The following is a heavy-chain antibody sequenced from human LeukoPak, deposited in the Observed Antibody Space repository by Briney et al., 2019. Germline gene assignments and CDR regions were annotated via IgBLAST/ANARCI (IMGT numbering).Heavy chain of an antibody. V-gene: IGHV3-30-3*01. Sequence: GSLRLSCAASRFTFSSYAMHWVRQAPGKGLEWVAVTSSDLNVKLYADSVKGRFTISRDNSRSTLYLQMNSLRPEDTAIYYCAREGYYGSGSPPSLYFDYWGQGTLVTVSS. CDR1: RFTFSSYA. CDR2: TSSDLNVK. D-gene: IGHD3-10*01. CDR3: AREGYYGSGSPPSLYFDY. J-gene: IGHJ4*02.